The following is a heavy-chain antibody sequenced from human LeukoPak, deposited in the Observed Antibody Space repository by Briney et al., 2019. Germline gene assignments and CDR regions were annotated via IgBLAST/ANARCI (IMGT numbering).Heavy chain of an antibody. CDR1: GGSMSSYY. D-gene: IGHD2-2*02. Sequence: PSETLFLTCTVSGGSMSSYYWSWIRQPAGKGLEWIGRIYTSGSTNYNPSLKSRVTMSVDTSKNQFSLKLSSVTAADTAVYYCARHPGGGPAAIKYYFDYWGQGTLVTVSS. CDR2: IYTSGST. CDR3: ARHPGGGPAAIKYYFDY. V-gene: IGHV4-4*07. J-gene: IGHJ4*02.